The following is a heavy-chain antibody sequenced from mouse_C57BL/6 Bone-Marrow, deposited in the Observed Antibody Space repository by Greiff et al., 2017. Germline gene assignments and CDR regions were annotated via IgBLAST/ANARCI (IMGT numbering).Heavy chain of an antibody. V-gene: IGHV1-81*01. D-gene: IGHD2-5*01. CDR2: IYPRSGNT. CDR3: ARRKLTYDSNHYYAMDY. CDR1: GYTFTSYG. Sequence: QVQLQQSGAELARPGASVKLSCKASGYTFTSYGISWVKQRTGQGLEWIGEIYPRSGNTYYNEKFKGKATLTADKSSSTAYMELRSLTSEVSAVYVCARRKLTYDSNHYYAMDYWGQGTSVTVSS. J-gene: IGHJ4*01.